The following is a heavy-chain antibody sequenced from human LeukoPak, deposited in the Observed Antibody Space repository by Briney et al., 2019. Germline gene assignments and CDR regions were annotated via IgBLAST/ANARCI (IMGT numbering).Heavy chain of an antibody. D-gene: IGHD6-6*01. CDR3: ARNEYSSSPIDY. CDR2: INPNSGGT. V-gene: IGHV1-2*02. J-gene: IGHJ4*02. CDR1: GYTFTGYY. Sequence: ASVKVSCKASGYTFTGYYMHWVRQAPAQGLEWMGWINPNSGGTNYAQKFQGRVTMTRDTSISTAYMELSRLRSDDTAMYYCARNEYSSSPIDYWGEGTLVTVSS.